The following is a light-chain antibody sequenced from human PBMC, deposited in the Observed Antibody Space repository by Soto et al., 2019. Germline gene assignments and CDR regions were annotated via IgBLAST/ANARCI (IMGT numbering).Light chain of an antibody. Sequence: EIVLTQSPATLSLSPGERATLSCRASQSVSSYVAWYQQKPGQAPRLLIYDASNRATGIPARFSGSGSGTDFTLTISSLEPEDFAVYYCQQRTNWPPVVAFGPGTKVDIK. CDR1: QSVSSY. J-gene: IGKJ3*01. V-gene: IGKV3-11*01. CDR2: DAS. CDR3: QQRTNWPPVVA.